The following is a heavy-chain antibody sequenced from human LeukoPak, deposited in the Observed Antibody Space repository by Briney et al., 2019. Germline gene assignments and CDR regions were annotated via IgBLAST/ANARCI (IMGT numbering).Heavy chain of an antibody. CDR1: GFTFSSYG. CDR2: ISSDGSDK. V-gene: IGHV3-30*18. J-gene: IGHJ4*02. D-gene: IGHD4-23*01. Sequence: GGSLILSCAASGFTFSSYGMHWVRQAPGKGLEWVAVISSDGSDKYYADSVKGRFTISRDNSKNTMYLQMNSLRDEDTAVYYCAKGSATTVVTIDYWGQGTLVTVSS. CDR3: AKGSATTVVTIDY.